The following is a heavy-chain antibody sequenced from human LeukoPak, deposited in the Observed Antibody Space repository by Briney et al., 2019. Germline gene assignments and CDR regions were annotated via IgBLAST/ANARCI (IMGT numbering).Heavy chain of an antibody. CDR1: GFTFSSYA. CDR3: AKDLSYDILTGEFDY. CDR2: ISGSGGST. V-gene: IGHV3-23*01. D-gene: IGHD3-9*01. Sequence: GGSLRLSCAASGFTFSSYAMSWVRQAPGKGLEWVSAISGSGGSTYYADSVKGRFTISRDNSKNTLYLQMNSLGAEDTAVYYCAKDLSYDILTGEFDYWGQGTLVTVSS. J-gene: IGHJ4*02.